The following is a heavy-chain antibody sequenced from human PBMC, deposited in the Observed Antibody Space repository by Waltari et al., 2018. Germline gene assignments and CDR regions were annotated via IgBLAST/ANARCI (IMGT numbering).Heavy chain of an antibody. D-gene: IGHD5-18*01. V-gene: IGHV3-30*07. CDR1: AFPCSYHA. Sequence: QVQLVESGGGVVHPGRSLRPSCGAYAFPCSYHAMHWVRQAPGKELEWVAGISYDGSDEYYADSVRGRFTISRDDSKDTVNLQMSSLRPEDTAVYYCARDGPLQIQSWYSFDYWGQGTLVTVSS. CDR2: ISYDGSDE. CDR3: ARDGPLQIQSWYSFDY. J-gene: IGHJ4*02.